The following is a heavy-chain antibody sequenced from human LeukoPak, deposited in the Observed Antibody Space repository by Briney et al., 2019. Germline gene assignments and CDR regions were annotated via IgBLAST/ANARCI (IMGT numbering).Heavy chain of an antibody. J-gene: IGHJ4*02. CDR3: ARDYAAAGTY. D-gene: IGHD6-13*01. CDR2: ISYDGSNK. V-gene: IGHV3-30*04. Sequence: PGGSLRLSCAASGFTFSSYAMHWVRQAPGKGLEWVAVISYDGSNKYYADSMKGRFTISRDNSKNTLYLQMNSLRAEDTAVYYCARDYAAAGTYWGQGTLVTVSS. CDR1: GFTFSSYA.